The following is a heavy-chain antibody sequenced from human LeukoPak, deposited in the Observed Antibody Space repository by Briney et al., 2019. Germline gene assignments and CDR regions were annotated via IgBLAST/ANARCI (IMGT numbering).Heavy chain of an antibody. D-gene: IGHD6-13*01. CDR1: GGSISSSSYY. Sequence: PSETLSLTCTVSGGSISSSSYYWGWIRQPPGKGLEWIGSIYYSGSTYYNPSLKSRVTISVDTSKNQLSLKLSSVTAADTAVYYCARDLYSSSFGYYYMDVWGKGTTVTISS. CDR2: IYYSGST. CDR3: ARDLYSSSFGYYYMDV. V-gene: IGHV4-39*07. J-gene: IGHJ6*03.